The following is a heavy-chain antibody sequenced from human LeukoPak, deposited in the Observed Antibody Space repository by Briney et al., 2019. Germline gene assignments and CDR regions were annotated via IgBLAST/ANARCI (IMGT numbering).Heavy chain of an antibody. J-gene: IGHJ4*02. V-gene: IGHV3-15*01. CDR1: GFTFSNAW. D-gene: IGHD2-2*01. CDR2: IKSKTDGGTT. CDR3: TSRVIVPASRSLDC. Sequence: GGSLRLSCAASGFTFSNAWMSWVRQAPGKGLEGVGRIKSKTDGGTTDYAAPVNGRFTISRDDSQNTLFLQMNSLKTEDTAVYYCTSRVIVPASRSLDCWGQGTLITVSS.